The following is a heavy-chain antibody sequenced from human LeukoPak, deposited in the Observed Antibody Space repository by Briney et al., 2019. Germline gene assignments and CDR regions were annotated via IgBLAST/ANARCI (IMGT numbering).Heavy chain of an antibody. CDR2: ISGSGGST. CDR3: AREEGDSSGWYAGSTFDY. V-gene: IGHV3-23*01. D-gene: IGHD6-19*01. Sequence: GGSLRLSCAASGFTFSSYAMSWVRQAPGKGLEWVSAISGSGGSTYYADSVKGRFTISRDNSKNTLYLQMNSLRAEDTAVYYCAREEGDSSGWYAGSTFDYWGQGTLVTVSS. J-gene: IGHJ4*02. CDR1: GFTFSSYA.